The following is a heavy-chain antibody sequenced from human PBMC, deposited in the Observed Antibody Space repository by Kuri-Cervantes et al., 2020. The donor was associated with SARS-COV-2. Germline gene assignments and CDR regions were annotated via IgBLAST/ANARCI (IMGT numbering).Heavy chain of an antibody. J-gene: IGHJ4*02. V-gene: IGHV3-48*01. D-gene: IGHD3-9*01. CDR1: GFTFSSYS. CDR2: ISSSSSTI. Sequence: GESLKISCAASGFTFSSYSMNWVRQAPGKGLEWVSYISSSSSTIYYADSVKGRFTISRDNAKNSLYLQMNSLRAEDTAVYYCARIGYFDWLFHSDHDHYYFDYWGQGTLVTVSS. CDR3: ARIGYFDWLFHSDHDHYYFDY.